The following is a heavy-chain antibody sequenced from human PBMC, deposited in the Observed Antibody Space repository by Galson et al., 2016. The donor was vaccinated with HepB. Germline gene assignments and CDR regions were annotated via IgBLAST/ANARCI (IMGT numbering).Heavy chain of an antibody. V-gene: IGHV4-39*01. CDR2: IYYSVNT. J-gene: IGHJ4*02. CDR1: GASISSSTYY. CDR3: ARHPFDY. Sequence: ETLSLTCTVSGASISSSTYYWGWIRQPPGRGLEWIGSIYYSVNTQYNPSLKSRVTMSVDTSKNQFSLKLSSVTAADTAIYDCARHPFDYWGQGTLVTVSS.